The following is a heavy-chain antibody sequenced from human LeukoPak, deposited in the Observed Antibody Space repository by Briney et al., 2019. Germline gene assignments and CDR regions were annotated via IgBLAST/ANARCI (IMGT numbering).Heavy chain of an antibody. D-gene: IGHD2-2*01. CDR3: ARVGDIIVIPTVHH. J-gene: IGHJ4*02. CDR1: GYSISSGYY. Sequence: SETLPLTCAVSGYSISSGYYWGWIRQPPGKGLEWIGTIFHSGSTYHNRSLKSRVTISLDTSKNQLSLKVRSVTAADTAVYYCARVGDIIVIPTVHHWGQGTLVTVSS. V-gene: IGHV4-38-2*01. CDR2: IFHSGST.